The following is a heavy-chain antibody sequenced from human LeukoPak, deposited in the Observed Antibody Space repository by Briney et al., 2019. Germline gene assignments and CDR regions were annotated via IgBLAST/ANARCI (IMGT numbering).Heavy chain of an antibody. CDR1: GGSISSGSYY. D-gene: IGHD6-13*01. V-gene: IGHV4-61*02. CDR3: AREIVFRQQLPPGYYYYYMDV. CDR2: IYTSGST. Sequence: SETLSLTCTVSGGSISSGSYYWSWIRQPAGKGLEWIGRIYTSGSTNYNPSLKSRVTISVDTSKNQFSLKPSSVTAADTAVYYCAREIVFRQQLPPGYYYYYMDVWGKGTTVTVSS. J-gene: IGHJ6*03.